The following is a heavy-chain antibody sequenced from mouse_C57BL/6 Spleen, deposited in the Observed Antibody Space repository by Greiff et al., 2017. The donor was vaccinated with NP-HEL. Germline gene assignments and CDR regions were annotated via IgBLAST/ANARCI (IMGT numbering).Heavy chain of an antibody. CDR3: ARGGYDEGAWFAY. Sequence: VQLQQPGAELVMPGASVKLSCKASGYTFTSYWMHWVKQRPGQGLEWIGEIDPSDSYTNYNQKFKGKSTLTVDKSSSTAYMQLSSLTSEDSAVYYCARGGYDEGAWFAYWGQGTLVTVSA. J-gene: IGHJ3*01. V-gene: IGHV1-69*01. D-gene: IGHD2-3*01. CDR1: GYTFTSYW. CDR2: IDPSDSYT.